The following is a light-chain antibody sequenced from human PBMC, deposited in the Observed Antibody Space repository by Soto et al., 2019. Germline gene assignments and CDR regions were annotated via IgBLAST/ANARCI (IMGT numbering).Light chain of an antibody. Sequence: QLVLTQPPSVSGAPGQRITISCTGSSSNIGANYDVHWYQQFPGTAPKLLLYGTNYRPSGVPDRFSGSKSGTSASLAISGLQAGDEAEYYCQSYDISLSDYGFGTGTKLTVL. CDR2: GTN. J-gene: IGLJ1*01. V-gene: IGLV1-40*01. CDR3: QSYDISLSDYG. CDR1: SSNIGANYD.